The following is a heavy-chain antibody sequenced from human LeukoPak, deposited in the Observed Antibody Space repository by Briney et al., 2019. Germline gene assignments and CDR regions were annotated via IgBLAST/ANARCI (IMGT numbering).Heavy chain of an antibody. D-gene: IGHD3-10*01. CDR1: GFTFSSFG. CDR3: AKDFGDLLLYYFDY. CDR2: ISYDGSSK. J-gene: IGHJ4*02. V-gene: IGHV3-30*18. Sequence: GGSLRLSCAASGFTFSSFGMHWVRQAPGKGPEWVAVISYDGSSKYYADSVKGRFTISRDNSKNTLYLQMNSLRAEDTAVYYCAKDFGDLLLYYFDYWGQGTLVTVSS.